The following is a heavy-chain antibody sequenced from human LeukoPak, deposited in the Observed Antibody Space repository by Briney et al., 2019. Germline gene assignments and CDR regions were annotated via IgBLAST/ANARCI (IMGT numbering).Heavy chain of an antibody. V-gene: IGHV3-72*01. CDR1: GFTFSDHY. J-gene: IGHJ4*02. CDR2: SRNKANSYTT. CDR3: SRDIYYSSGYYLDFGY. D-gene: IGHD3-22*01. Sequence: PGGSLRLSCVASGFTFSDHYMDWVRQAPGKWLEWVGRSRNKANSYTTEYAASVKGRFTISRDDSKNSLYLQMDSLKTEDTAVYYCSRDIYYSSGYYLDFGYWGQGPLVTVSS.